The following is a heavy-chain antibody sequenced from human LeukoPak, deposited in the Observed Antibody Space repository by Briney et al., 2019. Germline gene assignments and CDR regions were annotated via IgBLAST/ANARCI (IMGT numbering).Heavy chain of an antibody. V-gene: IGHV3-15*07. CDR2: IKSKADGETI. CDR3: STLTSRGLSDS. CDR1: GFTFTNAW. D-gene: IGHD1-20*01. J-gene: IGHJ4*02. Sequence: GGSLRLSCVASGFTFTNAWMNWVRQAPGKGLEWVGRIKSKADGETIDYAAPVKGRFTFSRDDSKNMLYLQMNSLKSEDTAVYYCSTLTSRGLSDSWGQGTLVTVSS.